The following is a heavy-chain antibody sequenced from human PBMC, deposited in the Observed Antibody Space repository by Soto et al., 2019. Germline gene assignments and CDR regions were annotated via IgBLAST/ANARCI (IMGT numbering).Heavy chain of an antibody. Sequence: PGGSLRLSCAASGFTFSSYGMHWVRQAPGKGLEWVAVISYDGSNKYYADSVKGRFTISRDNSKNTLYLQMNSLRAEDTAVYYCASPSSSWANWGQGTLVTVSS. V-gene: IGHV3-30*03. CDR2: ISYDGSNK. CDR3: ASPSSSWAN. J-gene: IGHJ4*02. D-gene: IGHD6-13*01. CDR1: GFTFSSYG.